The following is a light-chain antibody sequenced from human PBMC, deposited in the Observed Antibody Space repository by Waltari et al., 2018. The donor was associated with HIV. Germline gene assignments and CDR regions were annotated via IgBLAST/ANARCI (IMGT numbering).Light chain of an antibody. CDR2: DVS. V-gene: IGLV2-14*01. Sequence: QSALTQPASVSGSPGQSITISCTGTTSDVGGQNYVSWYQKHPGKAPKPLIYDVSNRPSGVSNRFPGSKSGNTASLTISGLQAEDEADYYCSSYTRSSTLFGGGTKLTVL. J-gene: IGLJ2*01. CDR1: TSDVGGQNY. CDR3: SSYTRSSTL.